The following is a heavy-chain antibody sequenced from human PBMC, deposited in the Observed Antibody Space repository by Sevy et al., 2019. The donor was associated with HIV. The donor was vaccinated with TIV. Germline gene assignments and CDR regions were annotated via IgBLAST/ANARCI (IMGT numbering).Heavy chain of an antibody. CDR1: GYTFTTYG. D-gene: IGHD1-1*01. Sequence: ASVKVSCKASGYTFTTYGINWVRQAPGQGLEWMGWISAYNGNTNYAQHLRGRVTMTTDTSTNIAFVEVRNLMSDDTAVYFCARGGPYSWNDDGGKGISFWGPGTLVTVSS. V-gene: IGHV1-18*01. J-gene: IGHJ4*02. CDR3: ARGGPYSWNDDGGKGISF. CDR2: ISAYNGNT.